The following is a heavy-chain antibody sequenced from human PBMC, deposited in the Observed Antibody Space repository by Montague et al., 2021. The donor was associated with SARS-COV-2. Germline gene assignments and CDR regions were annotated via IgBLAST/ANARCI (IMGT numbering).Heavy chain of an antibody. CDR1: GDSVSSSTYY. J-gene: IGHJ6*02. V-gene: IGHV4-61*01. CDR2: FYYSGNT. D-gene: IGHD3-3*01. Sequence: SETLSLTCTVSGDSVSSSTYYWTWMRQPPGKGLEWIGYFYYSGNTNYNPSLKSRVTISLDTSKNQFSLRLSSVTAAATAVYYCARDGGSVDDYWSGFHRVYGLDVWGRGTTVTVSS. CDR3: ARDGGSVDDYWSGFHRVYGLDV.